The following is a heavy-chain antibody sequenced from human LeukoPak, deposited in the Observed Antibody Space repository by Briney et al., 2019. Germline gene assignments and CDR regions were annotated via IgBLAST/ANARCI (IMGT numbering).Heavy chain of an antibody. CDR3: ASTYYDILTGYYPHAFDI. Sequence: PSETLSLTCTVSGGSISSSSYYWGWIRQPPGKGLEWIGSIYHSGSTYYNPSLKSRVTISVDTSKNQFSLKLSSVTAADTAVYYCASTYYDILTGYYPHAFDIWGQGTMVTVSS. CDR2: IYHSGST. D-gene: IGHD3-9*01. J-gene: IGHJ3*02. V-gene: IGHV4-39*07. CDR1: GGSISSSSYY.